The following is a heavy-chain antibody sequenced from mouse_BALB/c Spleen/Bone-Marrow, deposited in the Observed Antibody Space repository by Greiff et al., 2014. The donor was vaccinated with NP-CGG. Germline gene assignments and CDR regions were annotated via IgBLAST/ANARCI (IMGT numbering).Heavy chain of an antibody. J-gene: IGHJ1*01. V-gene: IGHV14-3*02. CDR2: IDPANGNT. D-gene: IGHD2-14*01. CDR1: GFNIKDTY. CDR3: ANYRYGWYFDV. Sequence: EVQLQQSGAELVKPGASVKLPCTASGFNIKDTYMHWVKQRPEQGLEWIGRIDPANGNTKYDPKFQGRATITADTSSNTAYLQLSSLTSEDTAVYYCANYRYGWYFDVWGAGTTVTVSS.